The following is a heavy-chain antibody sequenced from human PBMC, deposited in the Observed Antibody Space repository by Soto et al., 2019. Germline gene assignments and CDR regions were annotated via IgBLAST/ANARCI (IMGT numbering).Heavy chain of an antibody. CDR1: GFTFSSYG. J-gene: IGHJ4*02. D-gene: IGHD3-10*01. Sequence: QVQLVESGGGVVQPGRSLRLSCAASGFTFSSYGMHWVRQAPGKGLEWVAVIWYDGSNKYYADSVKGRFTISRDNSKNTLYVQMISLRAEDTAVYYCARDNAGEFFDYWGQGTLVTVSS. CDR3: ARDNAGEFFDY. V-gene: IGHV3-33*01. CDR2: IWYDGSNK.